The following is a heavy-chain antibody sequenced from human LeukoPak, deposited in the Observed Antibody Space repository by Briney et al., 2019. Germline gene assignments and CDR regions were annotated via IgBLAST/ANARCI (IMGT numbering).Heavy chain of an antibody. V-gene: IGHV3-48*01. D-gene: IGHD2-21*02. CDR1: GFTFSSYS. CDR2: ISSSSSTI. Sequence: PGGSLRLSCAASGFTFSSYSMNWVRQAPGKGLEWVSYISSSSSTIYYADSVKGRFTISRDNAKNSLYLQMNSLRAEDTAVYYCARDGVTPLDYWGQGTLVTVSS. CDR3: ARDGVTPLDY. J-gene: IGHJ4*02.